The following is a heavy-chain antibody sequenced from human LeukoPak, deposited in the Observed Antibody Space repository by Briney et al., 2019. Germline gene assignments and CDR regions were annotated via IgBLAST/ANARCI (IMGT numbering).Heavy chain of an antibody. J-gene: IGHJ4*02. CDR2: ISGSGGST. Sequence: GSLRLSCAASGFTFSSYGMSWVRQAPGKGLEWVSGISGSGGSTYYADSVKGRFTISRDNSKNTLYLQVNSLRAEDTAVYYCAKNYYGSGSHGANFDYWGQGTLVTVSS. CDR1: GFTFSSYG. CDR3: AKNYYGSGSHGANFDY. V-gene: IGHV3-23*01. D-gene: IGHD3-10*01.